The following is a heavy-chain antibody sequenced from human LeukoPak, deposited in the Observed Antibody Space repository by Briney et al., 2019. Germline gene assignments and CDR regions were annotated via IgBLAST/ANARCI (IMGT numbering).Heavy chain of an antibody. V-gene: IGHV4-39*01. J-gene: IGHJ4*02. CDR2: VYYSGST. Sequence: SETLSLTCTVSGGSISSSSYYWGWIRQPPGKGLEWIGSVYYSGSTYYNPSLKSRVTISVDTSKNQFSLKLSSVTAADTAVYYCARHRAYSSSSPFDYWGQGTLVTVSS. CDR3: ARHRAYSSSSPFDY. CDR1: GGSISSSSYY. D-gene: IGHD6-6*01.